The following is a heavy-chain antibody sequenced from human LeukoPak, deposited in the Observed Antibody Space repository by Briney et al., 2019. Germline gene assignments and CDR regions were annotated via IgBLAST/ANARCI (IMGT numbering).Heavy chain of an antibody. J-gene: IGHJ6*03. CDR2: ISAYNGNT. V-gene: IGHV1-18*01. CDR1: GYTFTSYD. Sequence: ASVKVCCKASGYTFTSYDINWVRQATGQGLEWMGWISAYNGNTNYAQKLQGRVTMTTDTSTSTAYMELRSLRSDDTAVYYCVRVGGTKDYMDVWGKGTTVTVSS. CDR3: VRVGGTKDYMDV. D-gene: IGHD1-26*01.